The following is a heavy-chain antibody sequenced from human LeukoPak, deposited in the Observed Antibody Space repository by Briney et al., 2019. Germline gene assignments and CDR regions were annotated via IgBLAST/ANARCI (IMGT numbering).Heavy chain of an antibody. V-gene: IGHV1-69*01. CDR1: GGTFSNYA. CDR3: ARAAYDQLLSYNWFDP. J-gene: IGHJ5*02. D-gene: IGHD2-2*01. CDR2: IIPIFGTA. Sequence: GSSVKVSCKASGGTFSNYAISWVRQAPGQGLEWMGGIIPIFGTANYAQKFQGRVTITADESTSTAYMELSSLRSEDTAVYYCARAAYDQLLSYNWFDPWGQGTLVTVSS.